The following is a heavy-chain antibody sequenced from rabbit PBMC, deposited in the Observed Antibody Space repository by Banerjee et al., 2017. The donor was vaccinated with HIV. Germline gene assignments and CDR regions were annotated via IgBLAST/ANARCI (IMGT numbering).Heavy chain of an antibody. CDR1: GIDFSHYYY. D-gene: IGHD8-1*01. Sequence: QSLEESGGDLVKPGASLTLTCTASGIDFSHYYYICWVRQAPGKGLEWIACIYTGSSGSTYYARWAKGRFTISKPSSTTVTLQMTSLTAADTATYFCARDRYGGSSLYWAFNLWGPGTLVTVS. J-gene: IGHJ4*01. CDR2: IYTGSSGST. CDR3: ARDRYGGSSLYWAFNL. V-gene: IGHV1S40*01.